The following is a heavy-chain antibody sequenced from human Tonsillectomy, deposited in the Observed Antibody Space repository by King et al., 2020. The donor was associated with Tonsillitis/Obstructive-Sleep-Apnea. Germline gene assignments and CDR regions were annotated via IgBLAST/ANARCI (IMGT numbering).Heavy chain of an antibody. CDR2: INHCGST. CDR1: GGSFSGYY. Sequence: VQLQQWGAGLLKPSETLSLTCAVYGGSFSGYYWSWIRQPPGKGLEWIGEINHCGSTNYNPSLKSRGTISVDTSKNQFSLKLSSVTAADTAVYYCARGRYCSSTSCSMAFDIWGQGTMVTVSS. J-gene: IGHJ3*02. D-gene: IGHD2-2*01. CDR3: ARGRYCSSTSCSMAFDI. V-gene: IGHV4-34*01.